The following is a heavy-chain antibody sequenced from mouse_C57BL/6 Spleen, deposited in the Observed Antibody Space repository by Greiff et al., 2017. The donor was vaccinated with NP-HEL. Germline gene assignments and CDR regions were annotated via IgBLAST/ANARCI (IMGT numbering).Heavy chain of an antibody. CDR3: ARIITTVADWYFDV. Sequence: VQLQQPGAELVMPGASVKLSCKASGYTFTSYWMHWVKQRPGQGLEWIGEIDPSDSYTNYNQKFKGKSTLTVDKSSSTAYMQLSSLTSEDSAVYYCARIITTVADWYFDVWGTGTTVTVSS. CDR1: GYTFTSYW. D-gene: IGHD1-1*01. CDR2: IDPSDSYT. J-gene: IGHJ1*03. V-gene: IGHV1-69*01.